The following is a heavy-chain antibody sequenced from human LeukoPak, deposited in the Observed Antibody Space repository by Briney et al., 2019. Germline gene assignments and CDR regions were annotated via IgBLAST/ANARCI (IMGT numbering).Heavy chain of an antibody. CDR3: ARDPLRSGWYGNLDY. CDR2: ISKDGSNK. Sequence: GGTLRLSCAASGFTFSTYPMEWGRQGPGKGLERVAVISKDGSNKYYADSVKGRFTLSRDSSKNTLYLQMNSLRTEDTAVYYCARDPLRSGWYGNLDYWGQGTLVTVSS. J-gene: IGHJ4*02. D-gene: IGHD6-19*01. CDR1: GFTFSTYP. V-gene: IGHV3-30*04.